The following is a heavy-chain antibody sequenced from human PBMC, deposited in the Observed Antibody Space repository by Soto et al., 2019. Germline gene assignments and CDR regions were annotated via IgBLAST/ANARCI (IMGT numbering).Heavy chain of an antibody. CDR2: INPSGGST. CDR1: GYTFTSDY. CDR3: AREAVVPAAISYHYHHGMCV. D-gene: IGHD2-2*02. Sequence: ASVKVSGKASGYTFTSDYRHWVRQAPGEGREWRGIINPSGGSTSYAQTFQGRVTMPRDTSTSTVYMELSSLRSEDTAVYYCAREAVVPAAISYHYHHGMCVCGQGTTVTVSS. V-gene: IGHV1-46*01. J-gene: IGHJ6*02.